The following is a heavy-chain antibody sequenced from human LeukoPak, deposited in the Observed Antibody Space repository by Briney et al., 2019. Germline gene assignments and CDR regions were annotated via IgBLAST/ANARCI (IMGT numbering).Heavy chain of an antibody. CDR2: IYHSGTT. CDR1: GGSITSANW. V-gene: IGHV4-4*02. CDR3: ARTAEGSGRYHEVSIHFDV. Sequence: SETLSLTCGVSGGSITSANWWNWVRQSPGKGLEWIGEIYHSGTTIYNPSLKSRVSISLDKSNNQFSLSLNSVTAADTAIYYCARTAEGSGRYHEVSIHFDVWGQGAMVTVSS. D-gene: IGHD3-10*01. J-gene: IGHJ3*01.